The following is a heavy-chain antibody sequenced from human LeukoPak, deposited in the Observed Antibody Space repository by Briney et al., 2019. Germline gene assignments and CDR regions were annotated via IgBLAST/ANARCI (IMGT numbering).Heavy chain of an antibody. J-gene: IGHJ4*02. CDR1: GFTFSSYA. D-gene: IGHD6-13*01. CDR3: ARGTGYSSSWPPH. CDR2: ISGSGGST. V-gene: IGHV3-23*01. Sequence: GGSLRLSCAASGFTFSSYAMSWVRQAPGKGLEWVSAISGSGGSTYYADSVKGRFTISRDNSKNTLYLQMNSLRAEDTAVYYCARGTGYSSSWPPHWGQGTLVTVSS.